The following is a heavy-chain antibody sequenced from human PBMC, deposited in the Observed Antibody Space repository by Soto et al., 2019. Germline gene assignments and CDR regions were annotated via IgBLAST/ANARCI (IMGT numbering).Heavy chain of an antibody. D-gene: IGHD3-16*01. CDR3: ARDPDYDSVGY. Sequence: GASVKVSCKSSGGTFSSYTISWVRQAPGQGLEWMGRIIPILGIANYAQKFQGRVTITADKSTSTAYMELSSLRSEDTAVYYCARDPDYDSVGYWGQGTLVTVSS. V-gene: IGHV1-69*04. CDR1: GGTFSSYT. J-gene: IGHJ4*02. CDR2: IIPILGIA.